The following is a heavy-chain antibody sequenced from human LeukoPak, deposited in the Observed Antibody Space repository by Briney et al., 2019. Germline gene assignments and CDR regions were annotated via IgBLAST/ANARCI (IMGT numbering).Heavy chain of an antibody. CDR1: GGSISSGYYS. CDR2: IYHSGST. V-gene: IGHV4-30-2*01. CDR3: ARGSPYYATDV. J-gene: IGHJ6*02. Sequence: PSETLSLTCAVSGGSISSGYYSWSWFRQPPGKGLEWIGYIYHSGSTHYNPSLKSRVTISVDTSKNQFSLQLTSVTAADTAVYYCARGSPYYATDVWGQGTTVTVSS.